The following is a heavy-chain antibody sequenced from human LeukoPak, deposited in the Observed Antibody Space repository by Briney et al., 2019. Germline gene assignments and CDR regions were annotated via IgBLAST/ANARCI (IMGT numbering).Heavy chain of an antibody. CDR2: IYSPGGT. Sequence: GGSLRLSCAASGFTVNRHYMSWVRQAPGRGLEWVSIIYSPGGTYYADSVKGRFTISRDNSKNTLYLQMSSLIPEDTAVYYCVKGGQWLVPYYFDYWGQGTLVTVSS. D-gene: IGHD6-19*01. CDR1: GFTVNRHY. J-gene: IGHJ4*02. V-gene: IGHV3-66*03. CDR3: VKGGQWLVPYYFDY.